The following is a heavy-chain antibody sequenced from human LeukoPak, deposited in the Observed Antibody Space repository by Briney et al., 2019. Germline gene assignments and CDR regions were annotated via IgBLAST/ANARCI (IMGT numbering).Heavy chain of an antibody. J-gene: IGHJ6*02. Sequence: GGSLRLSCAASGFTFSSYAMSWVRQAPGKGLEWVSAISGSGGSTYYADSVKGRFTISRDNSKNTLYLQMNSLRAEDTAVYYCANGLPYGSGYGMDVWGQGTTVTVSS. CDR2: ISGSGGST. CDR1: GFTFSSYA. D-gene: IGHD3-10*01. V-gene: IGHV3-23*01. CDR3: ANGLPYGSGYGMDV.